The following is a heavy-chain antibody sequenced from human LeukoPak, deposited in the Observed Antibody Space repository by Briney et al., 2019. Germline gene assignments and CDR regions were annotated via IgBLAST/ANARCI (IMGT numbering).Heavy chain of an antibody. CDR1: GFTFGDYA. CDR3: AAGLGKTDSDS. V-gene: IGHV3-49*03. Sequence: GGSLRLSCTASGFTFGDYAMSWFRQAPGKGLEWVGFIRSKAYGGTTEYAASVKGRFTISRDDSKSIAYLQMNSLKTEDTAVYYCAAGLGKTDSDSWGQGTLVTVSS. D-gene: IGHD7-27*01. J-gene: IGHJ4*02. CDR2: IRSKAYGGTT.